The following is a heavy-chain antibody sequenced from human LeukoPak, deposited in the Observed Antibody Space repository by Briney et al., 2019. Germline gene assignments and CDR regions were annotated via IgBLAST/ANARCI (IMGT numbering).Heavy chain of an antibody. V-gene: IGHV4-4*07. D-gene: IGHD1-7*01. CDR1: GGSISSYY. CDR3: ASTHNWNYASGAFDI. Sequence: SETLSLTCTVSGGSISSYYWSRIRQPAGKGLEWIGRIYTSGSTNYNPSLKSRVTMSVDTSKNQFSLKLSSVTAADTAVYYCASTHNWNYASGAFDIWGQGTMVTVSS. CDR2: IYTSGST. J-gene: IGHJ3*02.